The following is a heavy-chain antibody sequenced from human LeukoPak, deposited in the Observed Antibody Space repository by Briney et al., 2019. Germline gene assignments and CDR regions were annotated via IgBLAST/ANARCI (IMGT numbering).Heavy chain of an antibody. CDR3: ATRYSGSYYAY. Sequence: PGGSLRLSCAASGFTFSSYWMSWVRQAPGKGLEWVSAISGSGGSTYYADSVKGRFTISRGNSKNTLYLQMNSLRAEDTAVYYCATRYSGSYYAYWGQGTLVTVSS. V-gene: IGHV3-23*01. CDR1: GFTFSSYW. D-gene: IGHD1-26*01. J-gene: IGHJ4*02. CDR2: ISGSGGST.